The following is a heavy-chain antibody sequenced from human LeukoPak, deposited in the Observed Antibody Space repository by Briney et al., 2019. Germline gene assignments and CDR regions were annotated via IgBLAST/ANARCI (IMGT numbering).Heavy chain of an antibody. CDR1: GFTLSTYW. CDR3: AKGRYSGTTSYFDY. Sequence: GGSLRLSCAASGFTLSTYWMSWVRQVPGKGLEWVANIKKDGSETYYVDSVKGRFTISRDNAKNSLYLQMNSLRAEDTAIYHCAKGRYSGTTSYFDYWGQGTLVTASS. J-gene: IGHJ4*02. CDR2: IKKDGSET. V-gene: IGHV3-7*03. D-gene: IGHD5-12*01.